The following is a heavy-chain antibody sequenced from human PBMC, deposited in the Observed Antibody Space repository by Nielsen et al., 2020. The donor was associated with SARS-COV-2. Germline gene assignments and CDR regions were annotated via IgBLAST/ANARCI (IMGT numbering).Heavy chain of an antibody. CDR2: IYHSGST. CDR1: GGSISSSNW. Sequence: SETLSLTCAVSGGSISSSNWWSWVRQPPGKGLEWIGEIYHSGSTNYNPSLKSRVTISVDKSKNQFSLKLSSVTAADTAVYYCARELGYCSSTSCYVLDYWGQGTLVTVSS. D-gene: IGHD2-2*01. J-gene: IGHJ4*02. CDR3: ARELGYCSSTSCYVLDY. V-gene: IGHV4-4*02.